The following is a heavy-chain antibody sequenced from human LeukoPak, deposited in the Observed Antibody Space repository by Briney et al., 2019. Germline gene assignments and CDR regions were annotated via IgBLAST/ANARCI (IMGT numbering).Heavy chain of an antibody. D-gene: IGHD3-22*01. V-gene: IGHV1-69*13. CDR2: IIPIFGTA. CDR1: GYTFTSYG. Sequence: SVKVSCKASGYTFTSYGISWVRQAPGQGLEWMGGIIPIFGTANYAQKFQGRVTITADESTSTAYMELSSLRSEDTAVYYCARTYDSSGYFGYWGQGTLVTVSS. CDR3: ARTYDSSGYFGY. J-gene: IGHJ4*02.